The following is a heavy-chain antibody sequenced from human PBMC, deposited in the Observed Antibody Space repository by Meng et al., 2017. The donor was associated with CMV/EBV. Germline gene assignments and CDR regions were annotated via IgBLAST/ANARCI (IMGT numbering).Heavy chain of an antibody. D-gene: IGHD3-3*01. CDR1: GGSISSYY. CDR3: ARVGGHYDFWSGYAQLGYFDY. V-gene: IGHV4-59*01. Sequence: GSLRLSCTVSGGSISSYYWSWIRQPPGKGLEWIGYIYYSESTNYNPSLKSRVTISVDTSKNQFSLKLSSVTAADTAVYYCARVGGHYDFWSGYAQLGYFDYWGQGTLVTVSS. CDR2: IYYSEST. J-gene: IGHJ4*02.